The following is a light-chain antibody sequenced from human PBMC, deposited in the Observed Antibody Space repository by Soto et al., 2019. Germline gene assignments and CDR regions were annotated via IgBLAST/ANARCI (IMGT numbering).Light chain of an antibody. V-gene: IGKV3-11*01. CDR3: QQRSNWPPYT. CDR1: QSVSSY. J-gene: IGKJ2*01. Sequence: IVLTQSPATLSLSPGERATLSCRASQSVSSYLAWYQQKPGQAPRLLIYDASNRATGIPARFSGSGSGTDFTLTISSLEPEDLAVYYCQQRSNWPPYTFGQGTKLEIK. CDR2: DAS.